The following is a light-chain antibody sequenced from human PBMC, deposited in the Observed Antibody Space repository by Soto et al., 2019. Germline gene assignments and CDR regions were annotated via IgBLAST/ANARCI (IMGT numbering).Light chain of an antibody. CDR1: QSVSSY. V-gene: IGKV3-20*01. Sequence: EIVLTQSPATLSLSRGERATLSCRASQSVSSYLVWYQQKPGQAPRLLIYGASSRATGIPDRFSGSGSGTDFTLAISRVEPEDFAVYYCQQYGSLPITFGQGTRLEIK. CDR3: QQYGSLPIT. CDR2: GAS. J-gene: IGKJ5*01.